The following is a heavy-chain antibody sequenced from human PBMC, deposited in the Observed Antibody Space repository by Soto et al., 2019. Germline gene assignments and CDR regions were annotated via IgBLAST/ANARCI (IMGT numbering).Heavy chain of an antibody. J-gene: IGHJ6*02. CDR1: GYSFTSYW. CDR3: ARIYIAACPYGMDV. CDR2: IDPSDSYT. D-gene: IGHD6-6*01. Sequence: GESLKISCKGSGYSFTSYWISWVRQMPGKGLERMGRIDPSDSYTNYSPSFQGHVTISAYKSISTAYLQWSSLKASDTAMYYCARIYIAACPYGMDVLGQGSPGT. V-gene: IGHV5-10-1*01.